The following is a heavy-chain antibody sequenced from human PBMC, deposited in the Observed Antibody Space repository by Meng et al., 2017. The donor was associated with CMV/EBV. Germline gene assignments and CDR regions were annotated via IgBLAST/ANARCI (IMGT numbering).Heavy chain of an antibody. D-gene: IGHD2-15*01. V-gene: IGHV3-30*04. Sequence: GESLKISCAASGFTFSSYAMHWVRQAPGKGLEWVAVISYDGSNKYYADSVKGRFTISRDNSKNTLYLQMNSLRAEDTAVYYCARERRDISWFDPWGQGTRV. J-gene: IGHJ5*02. CDR2: ISYDGSNK. CDR1: GFTFSSYA. CDR3: ARERRDISWFDP.